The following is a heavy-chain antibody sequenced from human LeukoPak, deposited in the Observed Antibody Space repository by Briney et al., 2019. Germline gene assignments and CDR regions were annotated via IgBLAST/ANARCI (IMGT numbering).Heavy chain of an antibody. D-gene: IGHD5-18*01. CDR3: ARGRGYSPLRWWFDP. V-gene: IGHV1-3*01. Sequence: ASVKVSCKASGYTFTSYGISWVRQAPGQRLEWMGWINAGNGNTKYSQKFQGRVTITRDTSASTAYMELSSLRSEDTAVYYCARGRGYSPLRWWFDPWGQGTLVTVSS. CDR2: INAGNGNT. J-gene: IGHJ5*02. CDR1: GYTFTSYG.